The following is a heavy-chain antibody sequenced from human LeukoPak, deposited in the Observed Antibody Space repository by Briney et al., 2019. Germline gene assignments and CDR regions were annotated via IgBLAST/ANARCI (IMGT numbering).Heavy chain of an antibody. J-gene: IGHJ4*02. CDR1: GGSFSGYY. Sequence: PSETLSLTCAVYGGSFSGYYWHWFRQPPGKGLEWIGEINHSGNTKYNPSLKSRVTISLDTSNNQFFLKLSSVTAADTAVYYCARWETVTSSDYWGQGTLVTVSS. CDR3: ARWETVTSSDY. D-gene: IGHD4-17*01. CDR2: INHSGNT. V-gene: IGHV4-34*01.